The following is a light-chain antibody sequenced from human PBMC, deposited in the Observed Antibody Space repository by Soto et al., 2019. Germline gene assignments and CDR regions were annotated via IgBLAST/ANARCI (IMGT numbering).Light chain of an antibody. J-gene: IGLJ2*01. CDR1: SSDVGGYNY. V-gene: IGLV2-11*01. CDR3: CSYAGSYTP. Sequence: QSALTQPRSVSGSPGQPVAISCTGTSSDVGGYNYVSWYQQHPGKAPKLMIYDVSKRPSGVPDRFSGSKSGNTASLTISGLQAEDEADYYCCSYAGSYTPFGGGTKVTVL. CDR2: DVS.